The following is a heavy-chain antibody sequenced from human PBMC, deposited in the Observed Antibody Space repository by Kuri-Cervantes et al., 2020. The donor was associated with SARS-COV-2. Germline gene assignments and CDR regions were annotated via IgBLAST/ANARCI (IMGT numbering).Heavy chain of an antibody. V-gene: IGHV1-8*03. D-gene: IGHD2-2*01. J-gene: IGHJ5*02. CDR3: ARDSSPCSSTSCYVSWFDP. CDR2: MNPNSGNT. Sequence: ASVKVSCKASEGTFSNYAISWVRQAPGQGLEWMGWMNPNSGNTGYAQKFQGRVTITRNTSISTAYMELSSLRSEDTAVYYCARDSSPCSSTSCYVSWFDPWGQGTLVTVSS. CDR1: EGTFSNYA.